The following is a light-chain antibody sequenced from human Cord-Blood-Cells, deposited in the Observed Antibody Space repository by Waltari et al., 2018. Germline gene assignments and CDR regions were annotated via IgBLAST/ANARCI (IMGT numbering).Light chain of an antibody. CDR2: SNN. J-gene: IGLJ3*02. CDR1: SPHIGSNP. CDR3: AAWDDSLNGPV. Sequence: QSVLTQPPSASGTPGQRVTISCSGSSPHIGSNPLNWYQQLPGTAPKLLIYSNNQWPSGVPDRFSGSKSGTSASLAISGLQSEDEADYYCAAWDDSLNGPVFGGGTKLTVL. V-gene: IGLV1-44*01.